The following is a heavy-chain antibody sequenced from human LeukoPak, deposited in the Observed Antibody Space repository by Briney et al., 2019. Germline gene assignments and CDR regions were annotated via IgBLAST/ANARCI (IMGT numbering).Heavy chain of an antibody. V-gene: IGHV4-59*02. Sequence: PSETLSLTCTVSGGSVSSYYWSWIRQPPGKGLEWIGYIYYSGSTNYNPSLKSRVTISVDTSKNQFSLKLSSVTAAGTAVYYCARSYDYVWGSYRPNWFDPWGQGTLVTVSS. CDR2: IYYSGST. J-gene: IGHJ5*02. CDR1: GGSVSSYY. CDR3: ARSYDYVWGSYRPNWFDP. D-gene: IGHD3-16*02.